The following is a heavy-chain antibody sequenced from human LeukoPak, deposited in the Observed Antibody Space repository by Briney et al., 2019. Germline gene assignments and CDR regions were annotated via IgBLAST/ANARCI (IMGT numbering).Heavy chain of an antibody. CDR1: GYTFTSYY. D-gene: IGHD3-22*01. V-gene: IGHV1-46*01. CDR3: ASRTYTYDSSGYYRRNYYFDY. CDR2: INPSGGST. J-gene: IGHJ4*02. Sequence: PRASVKVSCKASGYTFTSYYMHWVRQAPGQGLEWMGIINPSGGSTSYAQKFQGRVTMTRDMSTSTVYMELSSLRSEDTAVYYCASRTYTYDSSGYYRRNYYFDYWGQGTLVTVSS.